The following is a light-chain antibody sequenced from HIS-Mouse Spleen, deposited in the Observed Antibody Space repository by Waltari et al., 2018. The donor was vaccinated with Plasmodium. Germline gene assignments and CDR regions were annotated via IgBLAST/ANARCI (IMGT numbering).Light chain of an antibody. J-gene: IGKJ1*01. CDR1: QGIRSY. CDR3: QQYYSFPRT. Sequence: AIWMTQPPSLLSASTGDRVTISCRMSQGIRSYLAWYQQKPGKTPELLIYAASTLQSGVPSRFSGSGSGTDFTLTISCLQSEDFATYDCQQYYSFPRTFGQGTKVEIK. CDR2: AAS. V-gene: IGKV1D-8*02.